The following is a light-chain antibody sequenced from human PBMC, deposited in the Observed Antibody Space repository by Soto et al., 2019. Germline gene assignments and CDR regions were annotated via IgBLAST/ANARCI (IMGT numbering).Light chain of an antibody. J-gene: IGLJ2*01. CDR3: SSYTSSNSVV. Sequence: QSALTQPPSVSGSPGQSVTISCTGTSTDVGSYNRVSWYQQPPGTAPKLMIYEVSYRPSGVSDRFSGSKSGNTASLTISGLQAEDEADYYCSSYTSSNSVVFGGGTKLTVL. CDR2: EVS. CDR1: STDVGSYNR. V-gene: IGLV2-18*02.